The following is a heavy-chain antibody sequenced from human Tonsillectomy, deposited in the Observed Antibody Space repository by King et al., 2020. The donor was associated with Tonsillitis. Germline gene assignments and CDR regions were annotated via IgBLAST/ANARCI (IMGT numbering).Heavy chain of an antibody. CDR3: ARDHGRDGYKPYWYFYR. CDR2: IYYSGST. V-gene: IGHV4-39*02. J-gene: IGHJ2*01. D-gene: IGHD5-24*01. CDR1: GGSISSSSYY. Sequence: QLQESGPGLVKPSETLSLTCTVSGGSISSSSYYWGWIRQPPGKGLEWIGSIYYSGSTYYNPSLKSRVNISVDTSKKQFSLKLSSVTAADTAVYYCARDHGRDGYKPYWYFYRWGRGTLVTVSS.